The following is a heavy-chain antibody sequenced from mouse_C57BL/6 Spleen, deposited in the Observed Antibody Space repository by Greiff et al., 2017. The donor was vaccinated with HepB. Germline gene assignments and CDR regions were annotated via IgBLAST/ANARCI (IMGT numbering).Heavy chain of an antibody. V-gene: IGHV1-22*01. CDR3: AREITTVVDWYFDV. CDR2: INPNNGGT. D-gene: IGHD1-1*01. CDR1: GYTFTDYN. Sequence: EVQLQQSGPELVKPGASVKMSCKASGYTFTDYNMHWVKQSHGKSLEWIGYINPNNGGTRYNQKFKGKATLTVNKSSSTAYMELRSLTSEDSAVYYCAREITTVVDWYFDVWGTGTTVTVSS. J-gene: IGHJ1*03.